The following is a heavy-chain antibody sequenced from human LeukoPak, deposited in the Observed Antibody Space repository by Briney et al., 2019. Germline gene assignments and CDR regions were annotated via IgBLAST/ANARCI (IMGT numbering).Heavy chain of an antibody. CDR2: ISGSSTYT. CDR1: GFTFSDNY. D-gene: IGHD3-22*01. J-gene: IGHJ4*02. V-gene: IGHV3-11*05. CDR3: ARGADSSGYYSIFYFDY. Sequence: GGSLRLSCAASGFTFSDNYMSWIRQAPGKGLEWISYISGSSTYTNYADSVKGRFTISRDNAKNSLYLQMNSLRAEDTAVYYCARGADSSGYYSIFYFDYWGQGTLVTVSS.